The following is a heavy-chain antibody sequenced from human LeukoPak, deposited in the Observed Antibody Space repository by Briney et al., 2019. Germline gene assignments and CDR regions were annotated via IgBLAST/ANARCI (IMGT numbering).Heavy chain of an antibody. Sequence: GASVKVSCEASGGTFSSYAISWVRQAPGQGLEWMGGIIPIFGTANYAQKFQGRVTITADESTSTAYMELSSLRSEDTAVYYCARDLGVDFSDYGDYRHPLHFDYWGQGTLVTVSS. CDR3: ARDLGVDFSDYGDYRHPLHFDY. V-gene: IGHV1-69*13. J-gene: IGHJ4*02. CDR1: GGTFSSYA. CDR2: IIPIFGTA. D-gene: IGHD4-17*01.